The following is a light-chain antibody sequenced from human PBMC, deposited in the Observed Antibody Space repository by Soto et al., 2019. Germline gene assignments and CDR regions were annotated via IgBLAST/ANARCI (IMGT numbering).Light chain of an antibody. CDR1: RSIGSW. Sequence: DIQMTQSPSTLSASVGDRVTITCRASRSIGSWLAWYQQKPGKAPNLLIYDATSLKSGVPSSFSGSGSGTEFTLTISSLQPDDFATYYSQKYNSYSLGHGNKLEIK. CDR2: DAT. V-gene: IGKV1-5*01. CDR3: QKYNSYS. J-gene: IGKJ2*01.